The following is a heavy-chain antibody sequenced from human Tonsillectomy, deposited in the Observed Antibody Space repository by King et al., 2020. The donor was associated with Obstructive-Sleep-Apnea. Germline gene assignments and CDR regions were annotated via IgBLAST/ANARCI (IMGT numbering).Heavy chain of an antibody. CDR1: GYYFPTYW. V-gene: IGHV5-51*01. D-gene: IGHD3-22*01. CDR3: ARRLDYYDNRAEYYFEF. CDR2: IYPLDSDT. J-gene: IGHJ4*02. Sequence: QLVQSEAEVKKPGESLRISCKASGYYFPTYWIGWVRQMPGKGLEWMGFIYPLDSDTKYSPSFQGQVTISADKSISTAYLQWSSLEASDTGMYYCARRLDYYDNRAEYYFEFWGQGTLVTVSS.